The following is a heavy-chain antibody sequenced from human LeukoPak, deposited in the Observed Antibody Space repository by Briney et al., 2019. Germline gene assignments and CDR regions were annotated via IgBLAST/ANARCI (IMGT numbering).Heavy chain of an antibody. V-gene: IGHV3-48*02. CDR1: GSPVSGYS. CDR2: IMSDILSGSV. J-gene: IGHJ4*02. D-gene: IGHD2-15*01. Sequence: LGQSLRLSCAVSGSPVSGYSMNWVRQGPGKGLEWISIIMSDILSGSVIYADSVRGRLTISRDNAKNSLYLQMNSLTDEDTAVYYCVRGRYCSGGGCYFDYWGQGTQVTVSS. CDR3: VRGRYCSGGGCYFDY.